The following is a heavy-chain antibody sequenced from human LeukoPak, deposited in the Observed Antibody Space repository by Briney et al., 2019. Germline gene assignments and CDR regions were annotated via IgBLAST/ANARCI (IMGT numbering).Heavy chain of an antibody. CDR3: ARERSTTIFGVVIPRHLDY. Sequence: GASVKVSCKXSGGTFSSYAISWVRQTPGQGLEWMGRIIPIFGTANYAQKFQGRVTITTDESTSTAYMELSSLRSEDTAVYYCARERSTTIFGVVIPRHLDYWGQGTPVTVSS. J-gene: IGHJ4*02. V-gene: IGHV1-69*05. D-gene: IGHD3-3*01. CDR2: IIPIFGTA. CDR1: GGTFSSYA.